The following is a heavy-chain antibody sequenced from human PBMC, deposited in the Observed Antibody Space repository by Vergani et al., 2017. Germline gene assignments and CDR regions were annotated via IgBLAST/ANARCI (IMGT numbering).Heavy chain of an antibody. D-gene: IGHD5-18*01. V-gene: IGHV4-4*02. CDR2: IYHSGST. CDR1: GGSISSSNW. J-gene: IGHJ4*02. CDR3: ARDAVTPERYFDY. Sequence: QVQLQESGPGLVKPSGTLSLTCAVSGGSISSSNWWSWVRQPPGKGLEWIGEIYHSGSTNYNPSLKSRVTIEVDKSKNQCALKRSSVTAADTAVYYCARDAVTPERYFDYWGQGTLVTVSS.